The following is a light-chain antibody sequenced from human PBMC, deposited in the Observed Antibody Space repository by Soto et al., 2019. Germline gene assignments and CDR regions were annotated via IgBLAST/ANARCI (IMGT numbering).Light chain of an antibody. CDR1: SSDVGGYNF. CDR3: SSYTSSSTEV. V-gene: IGLV2-14*03. Sequence: QSALTQPASVFGSPGQSITFSCTGTSSDVGGYNFVSWYQQHPGKAPKLMIYEVSSRPSGVSNRFSGSKSGNTASLTISGLQAEDEADYYCSSYTSSSTEVFGGGTKLTVL. J-gene: IGLJ3*02. CDR2: EVS.